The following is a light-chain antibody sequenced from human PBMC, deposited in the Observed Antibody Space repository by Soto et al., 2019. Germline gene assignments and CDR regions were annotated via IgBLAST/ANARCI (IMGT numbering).Light chain of an antibody. V-gene: IGLV2-23*01. Sequence: QSALTQPASVSGSPGQSITISCTGTSSDVGSYNLVSWYQQHPGKAPKLMIYEGSKRPSGVSNRFSGSKSGNTASLTISGLQDEDEADYYCCSYAGSSTLVLGGGTKLTVL. CDR1: SSDVGSYNL. CDR3: CSYAGSSTLV. J-gene: IGLJ2*01. CDR2: EGS.